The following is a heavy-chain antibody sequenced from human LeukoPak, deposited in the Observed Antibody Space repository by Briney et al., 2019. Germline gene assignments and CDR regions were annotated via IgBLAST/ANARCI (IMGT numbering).Heavy chain of an antibody. V-gene: IGHV3-30*02. CDR3: ARDIRGYSYGYLVY. CDR1: GFTFSRFG. CDR2: ILYDGSEK. J-gene: IGHJ4*02. Sequence: GGSLRLSCAASGFTFSRFGMHWVRQAPGQGLEWVSFILYDGSEKYYADSVKGRFTISRDNSKNTLYLQMNSLRAEDTAVYYCARDIRGYSYGYLVYWGQGTLVAVSS. D-gene: IGHD5-18*01.